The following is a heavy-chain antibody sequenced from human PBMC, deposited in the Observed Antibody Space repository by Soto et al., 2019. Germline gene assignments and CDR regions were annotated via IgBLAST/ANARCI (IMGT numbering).Heavy chain of an antibody. J-gene: IGHJ4*02. D-gene: IGHD6-13*01. CDR2: FNPSGGST. CDR3: ARDRAVRSSSWYLAVAGPYYFDY. Sequence: HPPASVKVSCKASGYTFTSYYMHWVRQAPGQGLEWMGIFNPSGGSTSYAQKFQGRVTMTRDTSTSTVYMELSSLRSEDTAVYYCARDRAVRSSSWYLAVAGPYYFDYRGQGTLVTVSS. CDR1: GYTFTSYY. V-gene: IGHV1-46*03.